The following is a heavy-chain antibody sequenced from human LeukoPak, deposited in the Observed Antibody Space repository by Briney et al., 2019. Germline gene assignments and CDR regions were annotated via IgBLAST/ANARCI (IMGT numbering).Heavy chain of an antibody. J-gene: IGHJ6*04. V-gene: IGHV3-48*03. D-gene: IGHD1-1*01. CDR3: ARRPTGIEMDV. CDR2: ISSSGSTI. CDR1: GFTFSSYE. Sequence: GGSLRLSCAASGFTFSSYEMNWVRQAPGKGLEWVSYISSSGSTIYYADSVKGRFTISRDSAKNSLYLQMNSLRAEDTAVYYCARRPTGIEMDVWGKGTTVTVSS.